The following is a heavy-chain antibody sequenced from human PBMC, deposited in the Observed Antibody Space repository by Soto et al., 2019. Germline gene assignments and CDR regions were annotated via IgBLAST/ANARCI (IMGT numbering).Heavy chain of an antibody. V-gene: IGHV1-18*01. CDR1: GYTFTSYG. Sequence: QVQLVQSGAEVKKPGASVKVSCKASGYTFTSYGITWVRQAPGQGLEWMGWISAYNGNTNYAQKLQGRVIMTADTPTSTAYMELRSLRSDDTAVYYCARHGGYYYVPKQNAFNIWGQGTMVTVSS. D-gene: IGHD3-22*01. CDR2: ISAYNGNT. CDR3: ARHGGYYYVPKQNAFNI. J-gene: IGHJ3*02.